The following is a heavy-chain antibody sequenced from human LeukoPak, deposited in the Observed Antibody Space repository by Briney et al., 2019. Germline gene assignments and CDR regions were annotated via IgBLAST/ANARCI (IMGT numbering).Heavy chain of an antibody. V-gene: IGHV1-24*01. J-gene: IGHJ4*02. CDR2: FDPEDGET. D-gene: IGHD3-3*01. Sequence: ASVTVSCTVSGYTLTELSMHWVRQAPGKGLEWMGGFDPEDGETIYAQKFQGRVTMTEDTSTDTAYMELSSLRSEDTAVYYCATPPITIFGVLTRDYWGQGTLVTVSS. CDR1: GYTLTELS. CDR3: ATPPITIFGVLTRDY.